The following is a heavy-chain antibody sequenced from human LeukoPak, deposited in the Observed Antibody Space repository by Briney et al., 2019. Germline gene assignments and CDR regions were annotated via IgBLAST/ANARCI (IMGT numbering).Heavy chain of an antibody. CDR1: RFTFSSYA. V-gene: IGHV3-30-3*01. Sequence: GGSLRLSCAASRFTFSSYAMHWVRQAPGKGLEWVAVISYDGSNKYYADSVKGRFTISRDNSKNTLYLQMNSLRAEDTAVYYCASSEWELLYFYWGQGTLVTVSS. D-gene: IGHD1-26*01. CDR2: ISYDGSNK. J-gene: IGHJ4*02. CDR3: ASSEWELLYFY.